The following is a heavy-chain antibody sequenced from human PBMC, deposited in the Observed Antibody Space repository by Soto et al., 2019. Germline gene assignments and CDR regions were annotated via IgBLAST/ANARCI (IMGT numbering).Heavy chain of an antibody. D-gene: IGHD1-1*01. V-gene: IGHV4-30-4*01. CDR3: ARDLWVEPELYYYGMDV. J-gene: IGHJ6*02. Sequence: SETLSLACTVSGDSISSADYYWSRIRQTPGKGLEWIGHIFYSGTTYYNPSLKSRLTISVDTSKNHFSLRLTSVTAADTAVYYCARDLWVEPELYYYGMDVWGQGTTVTVSS. CDR2: IFYSGTT. CDR1: GDSISSADYY.